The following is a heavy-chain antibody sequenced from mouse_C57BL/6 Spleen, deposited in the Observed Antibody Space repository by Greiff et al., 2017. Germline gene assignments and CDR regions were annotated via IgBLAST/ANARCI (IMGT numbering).Heavy chain of an antibody. V-gene: IGHV1-47*01. CDR1: GYTFTTYP. D-gene: IGHD2-4*01. Sequence: QVQLQQSGAELVKPGASVKMSCKASGYTFTTYPIEWMKQNHGKSLEWIGNFHPYNDDTKYNEKFKGKATLTVEKSSSTVYLELSRLTSDDSAVYYCARGGLRRSLYWYFDVWGTGTTVTVSS. J-gene: IGHJ1*03. CDR3: ARGGLRRSLYWYFDV. CDR2: FHPYNDDT.